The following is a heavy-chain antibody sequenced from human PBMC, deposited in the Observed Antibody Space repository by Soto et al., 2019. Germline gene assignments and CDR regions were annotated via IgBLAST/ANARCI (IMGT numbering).Heavy chain of an antibody. D-gene: IGHD4-17*01. CDR1: GFTFSSYA. CDR3: ARVPTVVTTAYYFDY. Sequence: QVQLVESGGGVVQPGRSLRLSCAASGFTFSSYAMHWVRQAPGKGLEWVVVISYDGSNKYYADSVKGRFTISRDNSKNTLYLQMNSLRAEDTAVYYCARVPTVVTTAYYFDYWGQGTLVTVSS. CDR2: ISYDGSNK. J-gene: IGHJ4*02. V-gene: IGHV3-30-3*01.